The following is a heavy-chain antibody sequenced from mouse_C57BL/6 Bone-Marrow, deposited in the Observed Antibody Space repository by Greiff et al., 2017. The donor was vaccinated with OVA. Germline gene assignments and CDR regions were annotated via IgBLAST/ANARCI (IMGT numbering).Heavy chain of an antibody. Sequence: QVQLKQSGAELARPGASVKLSCKASGYTFTSYGISWVKQRTGQGLEWIGEIYPRSGNTYYNEKFKGKATLTADKSSSTAYMELRSLTSEDSAVYFCARCGYDRRDYYAMDCWGQGTAVTVSS. D-gene: IGHD2-2*01. CDR2: IYPRSGNT. CDR1: GYTFTSYG. CDR3: ARCGYDRRDYYAMDC. J-gene: IGHJ4*01. V-gene: IGHV1-81*01.